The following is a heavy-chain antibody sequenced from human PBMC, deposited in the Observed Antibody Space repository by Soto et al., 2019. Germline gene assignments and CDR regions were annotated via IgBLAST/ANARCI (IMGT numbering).Heavy chain of an antibody. Sequence: PSETLSLTCTVSGGSISSGDYYWSWIRQPPGKGLEWIGYIYYSGSTYYNPSLKSRVTISVDTSKNQFSLKLSSVTAADTAVYYCARGKIVVVVAATPVYYGMDVWGQGTTVTVSS. V-gene: IGHV4-30-4*01. CDR3: ARGKIVVVVAATPVYYGMDV. J-gene: IGHJ6*02. D-gene: IGHD2-15*01. CDR1: GGSISSGDYY. CDR2: IYYSGST.